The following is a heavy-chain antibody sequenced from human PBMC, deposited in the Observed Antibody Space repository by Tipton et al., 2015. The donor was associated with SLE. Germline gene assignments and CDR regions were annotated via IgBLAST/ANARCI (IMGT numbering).Heavy chain of an antibody. CDR1: GYSISIGSY. J-gene: IGHJ5*02. CDR3: ARHDTNYGRNWFDP. V-gene: IGHV4-38-2*02. Sequence: GLVKPSETLSLTCSVSGYSISIGSYWGWFRQPPGKGLEWLGNINHTGTTDYNPPLKSRVTLSIDTSKNQFSLTLSSVTAADTAVYYCARHDTNYGRNWFDPWGQGTLVTVSS. D-gene: IGHD2-8*01. CDR2: INHTGTT.